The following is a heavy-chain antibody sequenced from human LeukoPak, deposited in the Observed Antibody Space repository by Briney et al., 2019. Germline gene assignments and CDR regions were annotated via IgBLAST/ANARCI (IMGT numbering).Heavy chain of an antibody. CDR3: ARDWAYNDSSGYSGVDY. V-gene: IGHV1-2*02. CDR1: GYTFTAYY. D-gene: IGHD3-22*01. Sequence: ASVKVSCKASGYTFTAYYIHWVRQAPGQGLEWVGWVNPKSGGTNSAQECQGRLTMTRDTSISTAYMELSRLRSDDTAVYYCARDWAYNDSSGYSGVDYWGQGTLVTVSS. CDR2: VNPKSGGT. J-gene: IGHJ4*02.